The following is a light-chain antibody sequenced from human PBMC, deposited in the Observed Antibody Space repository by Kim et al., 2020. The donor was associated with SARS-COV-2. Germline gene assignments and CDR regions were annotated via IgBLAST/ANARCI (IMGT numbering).Light chain of an antibody. CDR1: KLGDKY. J-gene: IGLJ3*02. Sequence: VSPGQTSSVTCSGDKLGDKYACWYQQKPGQSPVLVIYQDSKRPSGIPERFSGSNSGNTATLTISGTQAMDEADYYCQAWDSSTAVFGGGTQLTVL. V-gene: IGLV3-1*01. CDR2: QDS. CDR3: QAWDSSTAV.